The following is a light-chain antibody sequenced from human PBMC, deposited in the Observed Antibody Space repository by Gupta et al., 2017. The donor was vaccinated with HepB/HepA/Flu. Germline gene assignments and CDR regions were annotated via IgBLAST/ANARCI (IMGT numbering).Light chain of an antibody. CDR3: QQNYSTPLT. Sequence: IQMTQSPSSLSASVGDRVTITCRASQNISSYLNWYQQKPGKAPKLLIYAASSLESGVPSRFSGSGSGTDFTLTISSLQPEDFATYYCQQNYSTPLTFGQGTKVEIK. CDR2: AAS. V-gene: IGKV1-39*01. J-gene: IGKJ1*01. CDR1: QNISSY.